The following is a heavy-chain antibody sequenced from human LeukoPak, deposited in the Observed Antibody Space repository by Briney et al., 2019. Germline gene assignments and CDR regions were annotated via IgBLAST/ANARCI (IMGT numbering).Heavy chain of an antibody. CDR2: ISSGGTT. V-gene: IGHV3-53*01. Sequence: TGGSLRLSCAASGLAVSGDFMSWVRQAPGKGVEWVSAISSGGTTFYAESVKGRFTMSRDKYESTVSLQMNSLRAEDTAVYYCAKANSGSYASFDYWGQGTLVTVSS. CDR3: AKANSGSYASFDY. J-gene: IGHJ4*02. D-gene: IGHD1-26*01. CDR1: GLAVSGDF.